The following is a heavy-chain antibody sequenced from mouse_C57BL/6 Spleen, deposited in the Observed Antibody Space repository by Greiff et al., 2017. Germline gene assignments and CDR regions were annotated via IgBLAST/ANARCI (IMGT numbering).Heavy chain of an antibody. V-gene: IGHV1-63*01. CDR2: IYPGGGYP. J-gene: IGHJ1*03. D-gene: IGHD1-1*01. CDR3: ARHGSRHWYFEG. CDR1: GYTFTNYW. Sequence: VQGVESGAELVRPGTSVKMSCKASGYTFTNYWIGWAKQRPGHGLEWIGDIYPGGGYPNYNEKFKGKATLTADKSSSTAYMQFSSLASEDSAIYYCARHGSRHWYFEGWGTGTTVTVAS.